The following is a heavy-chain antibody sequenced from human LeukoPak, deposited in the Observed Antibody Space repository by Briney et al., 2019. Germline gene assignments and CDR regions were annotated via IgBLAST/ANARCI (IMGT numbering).Heavy chain of an antibody. CDR3: ARVREMGDAFDI. V-gene: IGHV1-2*02. D-gene: IGHD3-10*01. J-gene: IGHJ3*02. CDR2: INPNSGGT. CDR1: GYTFTGYY. Sequence: ASVKVSCKASGYTFTGYYMHWVRQAPGQGLEWMGWINPNSGGTNYAQKFQGRVTMTRDMSTSTVYMELSSLRSEDTAVYYCARVREMGDAFDIWGQGTMVTVSS.